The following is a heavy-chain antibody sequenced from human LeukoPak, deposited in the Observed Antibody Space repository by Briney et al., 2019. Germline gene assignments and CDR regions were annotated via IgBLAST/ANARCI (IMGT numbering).Heavy chain of an antibody. V-gene: IGHV4-59*12. CDR3: ARGYDYVWGSYRRYFDY. Sequence: SETLSLTCTVSGGSISSYYWSWIRQPPGKGLEWIGYIYYSGSTNYNPSLKSRVTISVDTSKNQFSLKLSSVTAADTAVYYCARGYDYVWGSYRRYFDYWGQGTLVTVSS. J-gene: IGHJ4*02. CDR2: IYYSGST. CDR1: GGSISSYY. D-gene: IGHD3-16*02.